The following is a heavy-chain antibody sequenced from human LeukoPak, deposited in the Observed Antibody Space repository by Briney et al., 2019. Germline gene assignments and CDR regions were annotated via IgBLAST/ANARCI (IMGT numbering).Heavy chain of an antibody. V-gene: IGHV3-15*01. CDR1: GLTSSDAW. J-gene: IGHJ4*02. CDR3: TWMATIFTVDY. CDR2: IRNDRIT. Sequence: PGGSLRLSCVLSGLTSSDAWMSRVRHAPGEGLEWVGRIRNDRITDYAAPVQGRFSISRDNSKNTFYLQMNSRRTEYTGMYFCTWMATIFTVDYWGQGTLVTVSS. D-gene: IGHD5-12*01.